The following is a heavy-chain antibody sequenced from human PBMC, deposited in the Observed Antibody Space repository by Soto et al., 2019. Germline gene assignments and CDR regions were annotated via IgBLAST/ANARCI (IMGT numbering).Heavy chain of an antibody. CDR2: ISDRGDSR. Sequence: EVQLLESGGGLVQPGGSLRLSCVGSGFTFNRHAMNWVRQAPGKGLEWVSSISDRGDSRYYADSVKGRFTISRGNXXNTLYLQMNGLAAEDTAVYYCAKEGVTGGTSYLDNWGQGTLVTVSS. CDR1: GFTFNRHA. J-gene: IGHJ4*02. CDR3: AKEGVTGGTSYLDN. V-gene: IGHV3-23*01. D-gene: IGHD1-7*01.